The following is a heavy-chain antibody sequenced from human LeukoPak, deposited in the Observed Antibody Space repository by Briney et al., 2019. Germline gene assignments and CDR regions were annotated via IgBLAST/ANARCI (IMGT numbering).Heavy chain of an antibody. V-gene: IGHV4-31*03. CDR3: ARDPWFGEGPI. D-gene: IGHD3-10*01. J-gene: IGHJ6*02. CDR1: GGSISSGGYY. Sequence: SETLSLTCTVSGGSISSGGYYWSWIRQHPGKGLEWIGYIYYSGSTYHNPSLKSRVTISVDTSKNQFSLKLSSVTAADTAVYYCARDPWFGEGPIWGQGTTVTVSS. CDR2: IYYSGST.